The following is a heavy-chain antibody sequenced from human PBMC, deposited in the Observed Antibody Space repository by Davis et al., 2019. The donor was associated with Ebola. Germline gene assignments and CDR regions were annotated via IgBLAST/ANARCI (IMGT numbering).Heavy chain of an antibody. CDR2: TYYRSKWYS. CDR3: AREGRTLAGTPFDY. D-gene: IGHD6-19*01. CDR1: GDSVSSNSAA. V-gene: IGHV6-1*01. Sequence: MPSETLSLTCAISGDSVSSNSAAWNWIRQSPSRGLEWLGRTYYRSKWYSDYAVSVKGRITINPDTSKNQFSLQLNSVTPEDTAVYYCAREGRTLAGTPFDYWGQGTLVIVSS. J-gene: IGHJ4*02.